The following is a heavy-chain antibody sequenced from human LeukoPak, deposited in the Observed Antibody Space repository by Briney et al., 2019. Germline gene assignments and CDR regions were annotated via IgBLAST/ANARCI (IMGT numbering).Heavy chain of an antibody. V-gene: IGHV1-2*02. CDR2: INPNSGGT. J-gene: IGHJ4*02. CDR3: ARGGLYGGYCTDY. Sequence: ASVKVSCKASGYTFTGYYLQWVRQAPGQGLEWMGWINPNSGGTNYAQKFQGRVTMTRDTSISTAYMELSRLRSDDTAVYYCARGGLYGGYCTDYWGQGTLVTVSS. D-gene: IGHD5-12*01. CDR1: GYTFTGYY.